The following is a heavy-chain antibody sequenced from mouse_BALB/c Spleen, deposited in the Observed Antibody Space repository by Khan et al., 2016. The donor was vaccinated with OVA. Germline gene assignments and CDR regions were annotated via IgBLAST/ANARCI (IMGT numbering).Heavy chain of an antibody. CDR3: TRGYYYGERDY. V-gene: IGHV5-6-5*01. CDR2: FSSGGNI. J-gene: IGHJ4*01. CDR1: GFTFSSYA. D-gene: IGHD1-1*01. Sequence: EVELVESGGDLVKPGGSLKLSCAASGFTFSSYAMSWVRQTPDKRLEWVASFSSGGNIDYPDGVKGRFTISRDNARNILYLQMSSLRSEDTAMYYCTRGYYYGERDYWGQGNSVIVSS.